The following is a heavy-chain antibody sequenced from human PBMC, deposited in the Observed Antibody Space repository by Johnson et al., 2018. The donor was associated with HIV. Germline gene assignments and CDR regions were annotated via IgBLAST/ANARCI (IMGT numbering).Heavy chain of an antibody. Sequence: QVQVVESGGGLIQPGGSLRLSCAASGFTFSSYAMHWVRQAPGKGLEWVAVISYDGSNKYYADSVKGRFTISRDNSKNTLYLQMNSLRAEDTAVYYCAREEGAKYAFDIWGQGTMVTVSS. CDR2: ISYDGSNK. V-gene: IGHV3-30-3*01. CDR1: GFTFSSYA. D-gene: IGHD1-26*01. J-gene: IGHJ3*02. CDR3: AREEGAKYAFDI.